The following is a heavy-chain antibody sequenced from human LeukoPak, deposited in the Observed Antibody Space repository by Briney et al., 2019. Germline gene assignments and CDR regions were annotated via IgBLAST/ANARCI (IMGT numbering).Heavy chain of an antibody. CDR3: ARTGGSSWYNYYSYYYMDV. J-gene: IGHJ6*03. D-gene: IGHD6-13*01. V-gene: IGHV1-8*01. CDR1: GYTFTSYD. CDR2: MNPNSGNT. Sequence: ASVKVSCKASGYTFTSYDINWVRQATGQGLEWMGWMNPNSGNTGYAQKFQGRVTMTRNTSISTAYMELSSLRSEDTAVYYCARTGGSSWYNYYSYYYMDVWGKGTTVTVSS.